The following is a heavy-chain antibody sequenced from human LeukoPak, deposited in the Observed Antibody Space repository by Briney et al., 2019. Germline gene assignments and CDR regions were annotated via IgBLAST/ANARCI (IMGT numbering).Heavy chain of an antibody. V-gene: IGHV3-23*01. Sequence: GGSLRLSCAASGFTFSSYAMSWVRQAPGKGLEWVSAISGSGGNTYYADSVKGRFTISRDNAKNSLYLQMNSLRAEDTAVYYCARGGDSSSWYWNYWGQGTLVTVSS. J-gene: IGHJ4*02. CDR3: ARGGDSSSWYWNY. CDR2: ISGSGGNT. CDR1: GFTFSSYA. D-gene: IGHD6-13*01.